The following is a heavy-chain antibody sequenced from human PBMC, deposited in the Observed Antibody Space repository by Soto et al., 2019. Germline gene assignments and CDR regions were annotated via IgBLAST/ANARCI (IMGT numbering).Heavy chain of an antibody. D-gene: IGHD4-17*01. Sequence: SETLSLTCSVSGGSVSNKTYYWSWIRQPPGKRLEWIGYVYYSGTINYNPSLKSRVTISVDLSKNQFSLRLSSVTTADTALYSCARTTAVPNTLRSRYFFDYWGQGTLVTVSS. CDR3: ARTTAVPNTLRSRYFFDY. CDR1: GGSVSNKTYY. V-gene: IGHV4-61*01. CDR2: VYYSGTI. J-gene: IGHJ4*02.